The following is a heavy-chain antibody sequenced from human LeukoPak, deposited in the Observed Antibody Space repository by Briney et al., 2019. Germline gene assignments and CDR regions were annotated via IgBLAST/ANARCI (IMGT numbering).Heavy chain of an antibody. CDR2: IYTSGST. D-gene: IGHD4-17*01. J-gene: IGHJ6*03. CDR3: ARASDNDDYSLDYFYYMDV. Sequence: PSETLSLTCTVSGGSISSYYWSWIRPPAGKGLEWIGRIYTSGSTNYNPSLKSRVTMSVHTSKNKFSLKLISVTAADTAVYDCARASDNDDYSLDYFYYMDVWGEGTTVTVSS. V-gene: IGHV4-4*07. CDR1: GGSISSYY.